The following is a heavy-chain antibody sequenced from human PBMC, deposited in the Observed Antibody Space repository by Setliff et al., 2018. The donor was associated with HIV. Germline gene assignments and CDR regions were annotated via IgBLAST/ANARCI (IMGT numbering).Heavy chain of an antibody. J-gene: IGHJ5*02. CDR1: GGSMNSDSYS. Sequence: PSETLSLTCTASGGSMNSDSYSWTWLRQPAGKGPELIGHIYVGGSVIYNPSLASRVTISMVPSKNQFSRDLSSVTAADTAKYYCARAKTIGVSAVFFDPWGQGRPVTVSS. V-gene: IGHV4-61*09. CDR3: ARAKTIGVSAVFFDP. CDR2: IYVGGSV. D-gene: IGHD3-3*01.